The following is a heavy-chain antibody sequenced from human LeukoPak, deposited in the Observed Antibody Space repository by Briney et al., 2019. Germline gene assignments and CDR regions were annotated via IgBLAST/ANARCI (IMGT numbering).Heavy chain of an antibody. J-gene: IGHJ4*02. Sequence: GGSLRLSCAASGFTFSSYWMSWVRQAPGKGLEWVANIKQDGSEKYYVDSVKGRFTISRDNAKNSLYLQMNSLGAEDTAVYYCARVSRVVAYLSSFDYWGQGTLVTVSS. CDR2: IKQDGSEK. CDR3: ARVSRVVAYLSSFDY. CDR1: GFTFSSYW. V-gene: IGHV3-7*04. D-gene: IGHD2-15*01.